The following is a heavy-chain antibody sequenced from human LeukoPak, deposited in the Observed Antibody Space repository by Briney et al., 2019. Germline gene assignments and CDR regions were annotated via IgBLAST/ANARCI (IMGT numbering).Heavy chain of an antibody. CDR2: ISYDGSNK. D-gene: IGHD1-26*01. CDR1: EFTFSSYA. V-gene: IGHV3-30-3*01. CDR3: ARPPWELLYYFDY. J-gene: IGHJ4*02. Sequence: GRSLRLSCAASEFTFSSYAMHWVRQAPGKGLEWVAVISYDGSNKYYADSVKGRFTISRDNSKNTLYLQMNGLRAEDTAVYYCARPPWELLYYFDYWGQGTLVTVSS.